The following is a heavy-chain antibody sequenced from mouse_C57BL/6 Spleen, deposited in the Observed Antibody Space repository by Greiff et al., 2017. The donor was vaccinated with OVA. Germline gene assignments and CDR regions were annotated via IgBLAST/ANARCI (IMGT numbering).Heavy chain of an antibody. J-gene: IGHJ2*01. CDR2: ISSGGSYT. CDR3: ARQENGTTFDY. V-gene: IGHV5-6*01. Sequence: EVKLVESGGDLVKPGGSLKLSCAASGFTFSSYGMSWVRQTPDKRLEWVATISSGGSYTYYPDSVKGRFTISRDNAKNTLYLQMSSLKSEDTAMYYCARQENGTTFDYWAKAPLSQSPQ. CDR1: GFTFSSYG. D-gene: IGHD4-1*01.